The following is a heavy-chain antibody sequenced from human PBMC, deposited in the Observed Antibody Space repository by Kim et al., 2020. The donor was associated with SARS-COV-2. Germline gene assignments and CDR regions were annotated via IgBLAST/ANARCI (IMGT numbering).Heavy chain of an antibody. V-gene: IGHV3-49*02. CDR3: ARPSSGGRGYDCYYGVDV. Sequence: KGRFTISTDDSKNHFYLQLNSLNSEDTAVYYCARPSSGGRGYDCYYGVDVWGQGTMVTVSS. J-gene: IGHJ6*02. D-gene: IGHD6-25*01.